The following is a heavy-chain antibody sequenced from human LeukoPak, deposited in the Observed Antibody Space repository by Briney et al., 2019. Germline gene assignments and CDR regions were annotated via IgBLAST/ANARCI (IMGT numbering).Heavy chain of an antibody. Sequence: GASVKVSCKVSGYTLTELSMHWVRQAPGKGLEWMGGFDPEDGETIYAQKFQGRVTITADKSTSTAYMELSSLRSEDTAVYYCAIDGGRPGRSGWYMGLVDNKMYYFDYWGQGTLVTVSS. CDR1: GYTLTELS. V-gene: IGHV1-24*01. CDR3: AIDGGRPGRSGWYMGLVDNKMYYFDY. CDR2: FDPEDGET. J-gene: IGHJ4*02. D-gene: IGHD6-19*01.